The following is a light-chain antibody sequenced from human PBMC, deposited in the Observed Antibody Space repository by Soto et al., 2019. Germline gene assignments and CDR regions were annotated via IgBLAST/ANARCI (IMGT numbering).Light chain of an antibody. V-gene: IGKV1-39*01. CDR1: QSIRYS. CDR2: AAS. Sequence: QMTQSPSSLSASIGDRVTITCRASQSIRYSLNWYQQKPGKAPNLTIYAASNLQRWVPIRFSGGGSGTAFTHTISILQPEDFANYYMHSSYCTPRTFGQGTKLEIK. CDR3: HSSYCTPRT. J-gene: IGKJ2*02.